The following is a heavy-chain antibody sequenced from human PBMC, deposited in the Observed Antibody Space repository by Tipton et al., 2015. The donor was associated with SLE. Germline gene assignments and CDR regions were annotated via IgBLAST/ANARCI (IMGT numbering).Heavy chain of an antibody. J-gene: IGHJ4*02. D-gene: IGHD4/OR15-4a*01. CDR1: GFTVSSNH. CDR3: AREGAGYFDY. V-gene: IGHV3-66*02. Sequence: SLRLSCAASGFTVSSNHMNWVRQAPGKGLEWVSVIYSGGTTYYPDSVKGRFTISRDNSKNTLYLQMNSLRAEDTAVYFCAREGAGYFDYWGQGTLVTVSS. CDR2: IYSGGTT.